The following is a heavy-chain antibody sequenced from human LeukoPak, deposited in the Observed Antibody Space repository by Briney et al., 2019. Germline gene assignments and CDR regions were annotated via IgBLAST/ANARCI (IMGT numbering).Heavy chain of an antibody. CDR2: ISGSGGST. CDR1: GFTFSSYA. J-gene: IGHJ4*02. Sequence: GGSLRLSCTASGFTFSSYAMSWVRQAPGKGLEWVSAISGSGGSTYYADSVKGRFTISRDNSKNTLYLQMNSLRAEDTAVYYCAKDFFSRGYYFDYWGQGTLVTVSS. CDR3: AKDFFSRGYYFDY. V-gene: IGHV3-23*01. D-gene: IGHD3-22*01.